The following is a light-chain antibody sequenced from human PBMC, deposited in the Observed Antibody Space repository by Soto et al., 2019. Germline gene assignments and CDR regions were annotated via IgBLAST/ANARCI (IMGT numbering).Light chain of an antibody. V-gene: IGKV3-15*01. J-gene: IGKJ5*01. Sequence: EIVMTQSPAALYVSPVDGSTVSFRVVQPLNNNVAWYQHKPGQAPRLLIYGASTRATGISARFSGSGSGTEFTLTISSLQSEDFAVYYCQQYEKWPPSITFGQGTRLEIK. CDR2: GAS. CDR3: QQYEKWPPSIT. CDR1: QPLNNN.